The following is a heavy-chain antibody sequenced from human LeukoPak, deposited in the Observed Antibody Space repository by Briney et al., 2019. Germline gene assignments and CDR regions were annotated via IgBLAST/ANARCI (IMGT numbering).Heavy chain of an antibody. CDR1: GFTFSSSI. D-gene: IGHD6-13*01. J-gene: IGHJ6*04. V-gene: IGHV3-48*01. CDR2: ISSSGSTI. Sequence: PGGSLRLSCAASGFTFSSSIMNWVRQAPGKGLEWVSYISSSGSTIYYADSVKGRFTISRDNAKNSLYLQMNSLRAEDTAVYYCAREGQQLATWYYGMDVWGKGTTVTVCS. CDR3: AREGQQLATWYYGMDV.